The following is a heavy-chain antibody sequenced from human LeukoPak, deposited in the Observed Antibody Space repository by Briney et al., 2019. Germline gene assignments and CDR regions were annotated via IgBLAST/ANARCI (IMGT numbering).Heavy chain of an antibody. V-gene: IGHV3-21*01. D-gene: IGHD1-26*01. CDR3: ARDSGVGATSFDY. J-gene: IGHJ4*02. CDR1: GFTFSSYS. Sequence: GGSLRLSCAASGFTFSSYSMNWVRQAPGKGLEWVSSISSSSSYIYYADSVKGRFTISRDNAKNSLYLQTNSLRAEDTAVYYCARDSGVGATSFDYWGQGTLVTVSS. CDR2: ISSSSSYI.